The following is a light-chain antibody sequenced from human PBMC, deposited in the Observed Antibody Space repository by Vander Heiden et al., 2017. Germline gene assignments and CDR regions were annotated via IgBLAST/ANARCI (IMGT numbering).Light chain of an antibody. J-gene: IGLJ2*01. CDR1: SSHIGNTS. V-gene: IGLV1-51*01. Sequence: QSVLTQPPSASAAQGQEVTSSCPGTSSHIGNTSVSWYHPFPGTAPKHLIYESNKRPSGIPDRFSDSKTGTSATRASTGLQTGDEADYYCGTWDSRLSVVVFGGGTKLTVL. CDR2: ESN. CDR3: GTWDSRLSVVV.